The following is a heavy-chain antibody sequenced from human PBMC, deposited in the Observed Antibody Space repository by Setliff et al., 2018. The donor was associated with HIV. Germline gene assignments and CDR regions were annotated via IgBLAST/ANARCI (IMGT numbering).Heavy chain of an antibody. CDR2: IYPGDSDT. J-gene: IGHJ6*02. Sequence: GESLKISCKGSGYSFTSCWIGWVRQMPGKGLEWMGIIYPGDSDTRYSPSFQGQVTISADKSISTAYLQWSSLKASDTTMYYCARPLAVAGTDKYYYGMDVWGQGTTVTVSS. D-gene: IGHD6-19*01. V-gene: IGHV5-51*01. CDR1: GYSFTSCW. CDR3: ARPLAVAGTDKYYYGMDV.